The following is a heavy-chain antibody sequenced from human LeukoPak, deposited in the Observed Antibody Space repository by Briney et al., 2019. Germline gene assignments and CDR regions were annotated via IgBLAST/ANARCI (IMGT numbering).Heavy chain of an antibody. CDR1: GFTFQNYW. CDR3: ASAGYSSSWYP. J-gene: IGHJ5*02. CDR2: INEDGSDK. D-gene: IGHD6-13*01. Sequence: EGSLRLSCAASGFTFQNYWMNWVRQAPGKGLEWVANINEDGSDKYYVDSVKGRFTISRDNAKNSLYLQMNSLRAEDTAVYYCASAGYSSSWYPWGQGTLVTVSS. V-gene: IGHV3-7*01.